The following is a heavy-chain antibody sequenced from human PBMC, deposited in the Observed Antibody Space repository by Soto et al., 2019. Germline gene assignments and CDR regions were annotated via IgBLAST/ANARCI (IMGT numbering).Heavy chain of an antibody. CDR2: ISSSRSNI. J-gene: IGHJ5*02. V-gene: IGHV3-48*01. CDR3: ARHPERIAEIGWFDP. Sequence: PGGSLRLSCAASGFTFRSYGMHWVRQGPGKGLEWVSYISSSRSNIYYADSVKGRFTISRDNAKNSLYLQMNSLRAEDTAVYYCARHPERIAEIGWFDPWGQGTLVTSPQ. CDR1: GFTFRSYG. D-gene: IGHD6-13*01.